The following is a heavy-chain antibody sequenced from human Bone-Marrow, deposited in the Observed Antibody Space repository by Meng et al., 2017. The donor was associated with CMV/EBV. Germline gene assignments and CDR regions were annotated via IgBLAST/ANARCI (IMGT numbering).Heavy chain of an antibody. Sequence: GESLKISCAASGFTFSSYAMSWVRQAPGKGLEWVSAISGSGGSTYYADSVKGRFTISRDNSKNTLYLQVNSLRAEDTAVYYCAKGDQQVAARYFDYWGQGTLVTVSS. J-gene: IGHJ4*02. V-gene: IGHV3-23*01. CDR1: GFTFSSYA. CDR3: AKGDQQVAARYFDY. CDR2: ISGSGGST. D-gene: IGHD6-6*01.